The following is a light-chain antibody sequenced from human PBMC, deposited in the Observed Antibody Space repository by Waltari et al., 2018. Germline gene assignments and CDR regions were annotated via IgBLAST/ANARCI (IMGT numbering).Light chain of an antibody. CDR1: SSNLGHNV. J-gene: IGLJ3*02. CDR3: ASWDDSPVGRWV. CDR2: RND. V-gene: IGLV1-44*01. Sequence: QSVLSPPPSASGAPGQRVTMSCSGSSSNLGHNVVNGYLQIRGTAPKRLIYRNDLRPAGVPGRCSGSKSGTSASLAISGLQSEDEGVYYCASWDDSPVGRWVFGGGTKLTVL.